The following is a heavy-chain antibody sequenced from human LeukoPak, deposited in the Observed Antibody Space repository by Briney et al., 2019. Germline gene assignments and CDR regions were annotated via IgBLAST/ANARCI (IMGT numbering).Heavy chain of an antibody. Sequence: ASVKVSCKASGYTFTSFWIQWVRQAPGQGLERMGLINPSDGSTTYTHRFQGRVTVTRDTSTSTVYMDLSSLRSEDTAVYYCARAPRNSSTMLDRWGQGTLVTVSS. CDR2: INPSDGST. CDR3: ARAPRNSSTMLDR. D-gene: IGHD6-13*01. J-gene: IGHJ5*02. CDR1: GYTFTSFW. V-gene: IGHV1-46*01.